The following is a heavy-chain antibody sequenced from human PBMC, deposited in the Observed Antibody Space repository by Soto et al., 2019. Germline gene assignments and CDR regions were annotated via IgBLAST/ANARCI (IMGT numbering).Heavy chain of an antibody. J-gene: IGHJ4*02. D-gene: IGHD1-1*01. CDR3: AKDLVNWNGDY. Sequence: GESLKISCAASGFTFSSYAMSWVRQAPGKGLEWVSAISGSGGSTYYADSVKGRFTISRDNSKNTLYLQMNSLRAEDTAVYYCAKDLVNWNGDYWGQGTLVTVSS. CDR1: GFTFSSYA. V-gene: IGHV3-23*01. CDR2: ISGSGGST.